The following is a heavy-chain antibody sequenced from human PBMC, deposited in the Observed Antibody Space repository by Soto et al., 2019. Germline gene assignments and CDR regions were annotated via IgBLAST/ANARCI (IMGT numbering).Heavy chain of an antibody. CDR1: GYTFPTHG. J-gene: IGHJ4*02. V-gene: IGHV1-18*01. CDR2: ISVYNGFT. CDR3: AREFEGQSSSWPFDY. D-gene: IGHD6-13*01. Sequence: QVQLVQSGAEVKKPGASVRVSCRASGYTFPTHGIAWVRQAPGQVLEWMGWISVYNGFTHYAQKFRGRVTVTSETSTSTVYMELRSLTSDDTAVYYCAREFEGQSSSWPFDYWGQGTLVTVSS.